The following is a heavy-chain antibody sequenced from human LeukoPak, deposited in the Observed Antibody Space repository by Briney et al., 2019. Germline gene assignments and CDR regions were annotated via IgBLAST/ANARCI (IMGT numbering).Heavy chain of an antibody. CDR3: AQGHPSYNWHFIDY. Sequence: PGGSLRLSCAVSGFTFRSFGMSSVRQAPGKGLEWVSGISSSGSSAYYADFVKGRFTISRDNSRNTMLLQMNSLRADDTALYYCAQGHPSYNWHFIDYWGQGTLVTVSS. J-gene: IGHJ4*02. D-gene: IGHD1-1*01. CDR1: GFTFRSFG. CDR2: ISSSGSSA. V-gene: IGHV3-23*01.